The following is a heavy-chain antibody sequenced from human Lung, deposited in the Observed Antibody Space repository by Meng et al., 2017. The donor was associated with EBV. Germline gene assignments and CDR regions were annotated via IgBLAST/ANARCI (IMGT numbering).Heavy chain of an antibody. J-gene: IGHJ4*02. CDR2: ISGSSSFI. D-gene: IGHD6-13*01. V-gene: IGHV3-21*01. Sequence: VRQVPGKGLEWVSSISGSSSFIYYAGPVRGRFTISRDNAKNSLYLHMNSLRSEDTAVYYCARDQIAAAGNWPSDYWGQGTLVTVSS. CDR3: ARDQIAAAGNWPSDY.